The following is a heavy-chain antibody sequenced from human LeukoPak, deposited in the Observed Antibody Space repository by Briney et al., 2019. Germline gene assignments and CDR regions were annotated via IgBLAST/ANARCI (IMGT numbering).Heavy chain of an antibody. Sequence: GGSLRLSCAASGFTFSSYAMSWVRQAPGKGLEWVSSISSSSSYIYYADSVKGRFTISRDNAKNSQYLQMNSLRAVDTAVYYCAKDRSTGWYGGFDYWGQGTLVTVSS. CDR2: ISSSSSYI. D-gene: IGHD6-19*01. CDR1: GFTFSSYA. J-gene: IGHJ4*02. CDR3: AKDRSTGWYGGFDY. V-gene: IGHV3-21*01.